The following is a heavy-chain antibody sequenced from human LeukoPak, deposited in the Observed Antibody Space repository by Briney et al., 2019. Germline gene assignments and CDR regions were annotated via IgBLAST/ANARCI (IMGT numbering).Heavy chain of an antibody. D-gene: IGHD2-8*01. CDR3: ARDGGRCGVCFFDY. CDR2: IYYSGST. V-gene: IGHV4-31*03. CDR1: GVSISSGGYY. Sequence: SQTLSLTCTVSGVSISSGGYYWSWIRQHPGKGLEWIGYIYYSGSTYYNPSLKSRVTISVDTSKNQFSLKLSSVTAADTAVYYCARDGGRCGVCFFDYWGQGTLVTVSS. J-gene: IGHJ4*02.